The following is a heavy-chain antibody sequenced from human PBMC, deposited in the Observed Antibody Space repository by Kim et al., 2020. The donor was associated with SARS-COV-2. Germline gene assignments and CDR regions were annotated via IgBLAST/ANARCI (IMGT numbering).Heavy chain of an antibody. Sequence: GGSLRLSCTASGFIFSSYSMLWVRQAPGKGLEWVSYISGSSTAIYYTDSVKGRFTISRDNAKNSLYLQMNSLRAEDTAVYFCARPITSTGGDYVGYYYYGMDVWGQGTTVTVSS. CDR1: GFIFSSYS. V-gene: IGHV3-48*04. D-gene: IGHD4-17*01. CDR2: ISGSSTAI. J-gene: IGHJ6*02. CDR3: ARPITSTGGDYVGYYYYGMDV.